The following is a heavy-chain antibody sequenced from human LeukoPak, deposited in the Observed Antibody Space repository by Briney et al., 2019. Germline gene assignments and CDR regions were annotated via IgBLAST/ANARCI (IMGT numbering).Heavy chain of an antibody. CDR3: ARAYSGSFIGWFDP. CDR2: INHSGST. D-gene: IGHD1-26*01. Sequence: SETLSLTCTVSGGSISSSFYYWSWIRQPPGKGLEWIGEINHSGSTNYNPSLKSRVTISVDTSKNQFSLKLSSVTAADTAVYYCARAYSGSFIGWFDPWGQGTLVTVSS. CDR1: GGSISSSFYY. J-gene: IGHJ5*02. V-gene: IGHV4-39*07.